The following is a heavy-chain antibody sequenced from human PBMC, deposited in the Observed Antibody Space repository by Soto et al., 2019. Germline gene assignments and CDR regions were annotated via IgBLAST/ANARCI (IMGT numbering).Heavy chain of an antibody. V-gene: IGHV3-21*01. CDR1: GFTFSSYS. J-gene: IGHJ3*02. CDR3: ARSALQSFVGAAYAFDI. Sequence: EVQLVESGGGLVKPGGSLRLSCAASGFTFSSYSMNWVRQAPGKGLEWVSSISSSSSYIYYAYSVKGRFTISRDNAKNSLYLQMNSLRAEDTAVYYCARSALQSFVGAAYAFDIWGQGTMVTVSS. CDR2: ISSSSSYI. D-gene: IGHD1-26*01.